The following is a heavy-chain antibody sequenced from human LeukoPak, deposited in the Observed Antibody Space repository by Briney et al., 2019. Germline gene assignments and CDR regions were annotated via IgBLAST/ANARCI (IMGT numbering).Heavy chain of an antibody. CDR3: AKRGGSHSFDY. V-gene: IGHV3-23*01. D-gene: IGHD3-16*01. Sequence: GGSLRLSCAASGFTFSSYAMSWVRQAPGKGLEWVSATSGSGSITYYADSVRGRFTISRDNSKNTLYLQMNSLRAEDTAVYYCAKRGGSHSFDYWGQGTLDTVSS. CDR1: GFTFSSYA. CDR2: TSGSGSIT. J-gene: IGHJ4*02.